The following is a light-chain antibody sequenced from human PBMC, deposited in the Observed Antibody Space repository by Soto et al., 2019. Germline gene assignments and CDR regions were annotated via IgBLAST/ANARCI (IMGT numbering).Light chain of an antibody. CDR2: GAS. CDR3: QQYNNWIT. Sequence: EIFMTQSPSSLSVSPVEIATLSCRASQSLSGNLAWYQQKPGQAPRLLIYGASIRATGIPVRFSGSGSGTEFTLTISSLQSEDFAVYYCQQYNNWITFGQGTRLEIK. J-gene: IGKJ5*01. V-gene: IGKV3-15*01. CDR1: QSLSGN.